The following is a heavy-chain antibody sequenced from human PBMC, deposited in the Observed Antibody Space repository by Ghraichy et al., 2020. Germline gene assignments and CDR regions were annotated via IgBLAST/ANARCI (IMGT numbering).Heavy chain of an antibody. J-gene: IGHJ5*02. CDR1: GFTFSSYW. Sequence: GGSLRLSCAASGFTFSSYWMSWVRQAPGKGLEWVANIKQDGSEKYYVDSVKGRFTISRDNAKNSLYLQMNSLRAEDTAVYYCAREGPEHDPELTYNWFDPWGQGTLVTVSS. D-gene: IGHD1-14*01. CDR3: AREGPEHDPELTYNWFDP. V-gene: IGHV3-7*03. CDR2: IKQDGSEK.